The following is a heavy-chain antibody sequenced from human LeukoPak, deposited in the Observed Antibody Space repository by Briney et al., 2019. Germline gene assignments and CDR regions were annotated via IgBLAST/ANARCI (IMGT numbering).Heavy chain of an antibody. Sequence: PGGSLRLSCAASGFTFSSYSMNWVRQAPGKGLEWVSYISSSSSTIYYADSVKGRFTISRDNAKNSLYLQMNSLRAEDTAVYYCARDTRSIYDFWSGYSYYFDYWGQGTLVTVSS. J-gene: IGHJ4*02. CDR1: GFTFSSYS. V-gene: IGHV3-48*04. CDR2: ISSSSSTI. D-gene: IGHD3-3*01. CDR3: ARDTRSIYDFWSGYSYYFDY.